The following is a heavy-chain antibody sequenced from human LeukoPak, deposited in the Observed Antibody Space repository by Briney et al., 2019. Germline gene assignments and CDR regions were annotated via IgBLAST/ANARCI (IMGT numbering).Heavy chain of an antibody. CDR1: GFTFSSYS. D-gene: IGHD6-6*01. V-gene: IGHV3-21*01. J-gene: IGHJ4*02. CDR2: ISSSSSYI. CDR3: AKQFRIAARLLDY. Sequence: GGSLRLSCAASGFTFSSYSMNWVRQAPGKGLEWVSSISSSSSYIYYADSVKGRFTISRDNAKNSLYLQMNSLRAEDTAVYYCAKQFRIAARLLDYWGQGTLVTVSS.